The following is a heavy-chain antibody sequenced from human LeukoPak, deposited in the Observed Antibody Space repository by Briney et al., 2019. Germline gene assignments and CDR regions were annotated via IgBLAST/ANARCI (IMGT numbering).Heavy chain of an antibody. J-gene: IGHJ2*01. CDR1: GGSISSGSYF. Sequence: SQTLSLTCTVSGGSISSGSYFWRWIRQPAGKGLEWIGRIYTSGSTNYNPSLKSRVTMSVDTSKSQFSLKLNSVTAADTAVYYCARGSVTVVTATYYWYFDLWGRGTLVTVSS. CDR2: IYTSGST. D-gene: IGHD4-23*01. CDR3: ARGSVTVVTATYYWYFDL. V-gene: IGHV4-61*02.